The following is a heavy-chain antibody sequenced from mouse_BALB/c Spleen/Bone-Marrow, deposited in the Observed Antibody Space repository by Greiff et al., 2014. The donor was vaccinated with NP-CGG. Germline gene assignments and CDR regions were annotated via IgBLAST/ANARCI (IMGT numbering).Heavy chain of an antibody. V-gene: IGHV1-82*01. J-gene: IGHJ2*01. D-gene: IGHD1-1*01. CDR1: GYAFSSSW. CDR3: ARNSYYGSSYNYFDY. Sequence: VQLQQSGPELVKPGASVKISCKASGYAFSSSWMNWVKQRPGQGLEWIGRIYPGDGDTNYNGKFKGKATLTADKSSSTAYMQLSSLTSMDSAVYFCARNSYYGSSYNYFDYWGQGTTLTVSS. CDR2: IYPGDGDT.